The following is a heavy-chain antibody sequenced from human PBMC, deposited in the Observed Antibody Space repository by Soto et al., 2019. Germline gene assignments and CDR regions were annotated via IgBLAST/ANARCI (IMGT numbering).Heavy chain of an antibody. CDR2: IYYSGST. CDR1: GGSISSYY. J-gene: IGHJ1*01. V-gene: IGHV4-59*01. CDR3: ARDEGIAAAGRTSEYFQH. Sequence: SETLSLTCTVSGGSISSYYWSWIRQPPGKGLEWIGYIYYSGSTNYNPSLKSRVTISVDTSKNQFSLKLSSVTAADTAVYYCARDEGIAAAGRTSEYFQHWGQGTLVTSPQ. D-gene: IGHD6-13*01.